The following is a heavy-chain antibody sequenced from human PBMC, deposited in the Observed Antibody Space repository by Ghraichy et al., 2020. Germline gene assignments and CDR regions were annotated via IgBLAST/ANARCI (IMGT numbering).Heavy chain of an antibody. J-gene: IGHJ5*02. CDR1: GGSISSYY. V-gene: IGHV4-4*07. Sequence: ESLNISCTVSGGSISSYYWSWIRQPAGKGLEWIGRIYTSGSTNYNPSLKSRVTMSVDTSKNQFSLKLSSVTAADTAVYYCARGGYSPSWFDPWGQGTLVTVSS. CDR3: ARGGYSPSWFDP. CDR2: IYTSGST. D-gene: IGHD5-18*01.